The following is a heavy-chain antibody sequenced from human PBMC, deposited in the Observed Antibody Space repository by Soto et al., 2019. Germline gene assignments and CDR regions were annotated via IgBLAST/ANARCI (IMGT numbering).Heavy chain of an antibody. D-gene: IGHD2-8*01. CDR2: IKSKTDGGTT. V-gene: IGHV3-15*01. CDR3: TTVMDGSRLCYDF. Sequence: CLRLNPAASVFTFSNAWMSWVRQAPGKGLEWVGRIKSKTDGGTTDCAAPVKGRFTISRDDSKNTLYLQMNSLKTEDTAVYYCTTVMDGSRLCYDFWGQGQLAT. J-gene: IGHJ4*02. CDR1: VFTFSNAW.